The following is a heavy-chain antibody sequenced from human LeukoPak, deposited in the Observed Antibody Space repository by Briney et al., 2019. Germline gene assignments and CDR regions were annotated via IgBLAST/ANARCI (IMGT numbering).Heavy chain of an antibody. V-gene: IGHV3-7*01. CDR3: ARDWCDSGSYCRGAGLDL. CDR2: IKADGSVV. D-gene: IGHD3-10*01. CDR1: RFTISDYY. Sequence: PGGSLRLSCAASRFTISDYYMSWVCQAPGKGLEWVANIKADGSVVNYVDTVGGRFTISRDNAKNSLYLQLNSLRAEDTAVYYCARDWCDSGSYCRGAGLDLWGQGTMVTVSS. J-gene: IGHJ3*01.